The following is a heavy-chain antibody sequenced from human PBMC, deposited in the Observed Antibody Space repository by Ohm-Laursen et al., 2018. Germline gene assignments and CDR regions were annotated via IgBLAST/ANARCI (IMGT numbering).Heavy chain of an antibody. J-gene: IGHJ4*02. Sequence: GTLSLTCIVSDAAFRRGYWTWIRQFPGREMEWIGYIHYDGRTVYNPSLRSRLTMSIDTSKKQFSLRLTSATAADTAVYYCARVTPCGGSCYSEGHYWGQGTLVTVSS. D-gene: IGHD2-15*01. CDR2: IHYDGRT. V-gene: IGHV4-59*12. CDR1: DAAFRRGY. CDR3: ARVTPCGGSCYSEGHY.